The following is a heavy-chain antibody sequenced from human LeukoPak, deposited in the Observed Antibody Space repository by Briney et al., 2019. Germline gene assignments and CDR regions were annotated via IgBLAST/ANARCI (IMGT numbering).Heavy chain of an antibody. CDR1: GGTFSSYA. CDR3: TSGGYNRRYFDY. Sequence: ASVKVSCKASGGTFSSYAISWVRQAPGRGLEWMGRIIPILGIANYAQKFQGRVTITADKSTSTAYMELSSLRSEDTAVYYCTSGGYNRRYFDYWGQGTLVTVSS. J-gene: IGHJ4*02. V-gene: IGHV1-69*04. CDR2: IIPILGIA. D-gene: IGHD5-24*01.